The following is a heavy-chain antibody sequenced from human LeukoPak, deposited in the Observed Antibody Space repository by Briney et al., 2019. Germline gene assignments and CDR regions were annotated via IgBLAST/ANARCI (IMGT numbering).Heavy chain of an antibody. CDR2: INPSGGST. V-gene: IGHV1-46*01. CDR3: ARGNYCSGGSCYDGAFDY. Sequence: GASVKFSCKASGYTFTSYYMHWVREAPGQGLEWMGIINPSGGSTTYAQKFQGRVTMTRDTSTSTVYMELSSLRSDDTAVYYCARGNYCSGGSCYDGAFDYWGQGTLVTVSS. CDR1: GYTFTSYY. D-gene: IGHD2-15*01. J-gene: IGHJ4*02.